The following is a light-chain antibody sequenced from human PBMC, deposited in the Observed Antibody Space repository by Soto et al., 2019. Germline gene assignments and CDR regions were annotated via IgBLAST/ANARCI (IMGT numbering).Light chain of an antibody. Sequence: EIVLTQSPATLSLSPGERATLSCRASQSVSSYLAWYQQKPGQAPRLLIYGASTRATGIPARFSGSGSETEFTLTISSLQSEDFAVYYCQQYNTWPPNFGGGTKVEIK. V-gene: IGKV3-15*01. J-gene: IGKJ4*01. CDR1: QSVSSY. CDR3: QQYNTWPPN. CDR2: GAS.